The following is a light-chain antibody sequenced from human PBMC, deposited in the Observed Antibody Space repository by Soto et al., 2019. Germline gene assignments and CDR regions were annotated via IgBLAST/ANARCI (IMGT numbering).Light chain of an antibody. CDR1: SKDVGGYNY. Sequence: QSALTQPASVSGFPGQSITISCTGTSKDVGGYNYVSWYQKHPGKAPKLKIYDVNKRPSGVSNRFSGSKSGNTASLTISGLQAEDEADYYCSSYSKTSTLYVFGTGTKVTVL. V-gene: IGLV2-14*01. CDR3: SSYSKTSTLYV. J-gene: IGLJ1*01. CDR2: DVN.